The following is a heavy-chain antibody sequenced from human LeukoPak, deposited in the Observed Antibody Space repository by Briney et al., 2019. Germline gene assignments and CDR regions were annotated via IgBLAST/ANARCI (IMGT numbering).Heavy chain of an antibody. Sequence: PGGSLRLSCAASGFTFSSYAMSWVRQAPGKGLEWVSAISGSGGSTCYADSVKGRFTISGDNSKNTLYLQMNSLRAEDTAVYYCAKVRSPGPYIAAAGTSGYYCYYGMDVWGQGTTVTVSS. CDR2: ISGSGGST. CDR1: GFTFSSYA. CDR3: AKVRSPGPYIAAAGTSGYYCYYGMDV. J-gene: IGHJ6*02. V-gene: IGHV3-23*01. D-gene: IGHD6-13*01.